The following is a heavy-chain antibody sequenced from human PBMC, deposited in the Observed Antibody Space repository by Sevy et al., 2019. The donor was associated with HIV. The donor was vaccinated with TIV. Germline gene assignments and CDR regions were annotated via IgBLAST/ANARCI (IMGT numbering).Heavy chain of an antibody. V-gene: IGHV3-13*01. D-gene: IGHD3-22*01. CDR2: IGTAGDT. Sequence: GGSLRLSCAASGFTFSSYDMHWVRQATGKGLEWVSAIGTAGDTYYPGSVKGRFTISRENAKNSFYLQMNSLRAGDTAVYYCARATYYYDSSGYSRYYFDYWGQGTLVTVSS. J-gene: IGHJ4*02. CDR1: GFTFSSYD. CDR3: ARATYYYDSSGYSRYYFDY.